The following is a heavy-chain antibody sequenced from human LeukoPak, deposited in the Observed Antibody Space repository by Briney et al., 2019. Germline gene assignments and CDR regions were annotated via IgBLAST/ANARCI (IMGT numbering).Heavy chain of an antibody. CDR3: ARDRIAAAGISAFDI. V-gene: IGHV1-69*04. D-gene: IGHD6-13*01. Sequence: ASVKVSCKASGGTFSSYAISWVRQAPGQGLEWMGRIIPILGIANYAQKFQGRVTITADKSTSTAYMELSSLRSEDTAVYYCARDRIAAAGISAFDIWGQGTMVTVSS. CDR2: IIPILGIA. CDR1: GGTFSSYA. J-gene: IGHJ3*02.